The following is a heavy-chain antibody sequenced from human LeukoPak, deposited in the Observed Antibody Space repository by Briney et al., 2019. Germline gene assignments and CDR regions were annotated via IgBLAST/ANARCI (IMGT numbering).Heavy chain of an antibody. CDR2: IYTSGSN. Sequence: PSETLSLTCTVSGGSISSYYWSWIRQPAGKGLEWIGRIYTSGSNNYNPSLKSRVTMSVDTSKNQFSLKLSSVTAADTAVYYCASTRPLYSSSWYYYYYMDVWGKGTTVTVSS. J-gene: IGHJ6*03. CDR1: GGSISSYY. CDR3: ASTRPLYSSSWYYYYYMDV. D-gene: IGHD6-13*01. V-gene: IGHV4-4*07.